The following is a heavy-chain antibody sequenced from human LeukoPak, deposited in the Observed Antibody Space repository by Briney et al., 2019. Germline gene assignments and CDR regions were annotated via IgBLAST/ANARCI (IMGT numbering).Heavy chain of an antibody. Sequence: ASVKVSCKASGYSFNTYYMNWVRQAPGQGLEWLGWINTDSGGTNYAQRFLGRVTMARDKANSTAYLELSGLRSDDTAVYYCTRHVVTLVRGVNNRKEDWFDPWGQGTLVSVSS. J-gene: IGHJ5*02. CDR2: INTDSGGT. CDR3: TRHVVTLVRGVNNRKEDWFDP. V-gene: IGHV1-2*02. CDR1: GYSFNTYY. D-gene: IGHD3-10*01.